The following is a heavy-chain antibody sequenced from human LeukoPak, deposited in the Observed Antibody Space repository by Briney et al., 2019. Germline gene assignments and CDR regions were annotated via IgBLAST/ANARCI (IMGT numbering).Heavy chain of an antibody. CDR3: AIERVMTRGLFPGF. D-gene: IGHD3-22*01. Sequence: ASVKVSCKASGSTFTGYYIHWVRQAPGQGLEWMGWINPNSGDTNYSQKFQGRVTMTRDTSNNTAYMELIRLASDDTARYFCAIERVMTRGLFPGFWGQGTLVIVSS. V-gene: IGHV1-2*02. J-gene: IGHJ4*02. CDR2: INPNSGDT. CDR1: GSTFTGYY.